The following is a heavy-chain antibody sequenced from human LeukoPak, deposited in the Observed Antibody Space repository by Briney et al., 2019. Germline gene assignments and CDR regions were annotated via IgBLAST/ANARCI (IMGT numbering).Heavy chain of an antibody. CDR2: IYYSGTT. CDR3: ARGPGPLQLERLEAFDI. D-gene: IGHD1-1*01. V-gene: IGHV4-4*07. CDR1: GASTNPDY. J-gene: IGHJ3*02. Sequence: SETLSLTCTVSGASTNPDYWSWIRQPAGKGLEWLGRIYYSGTTDYNPSLNSRLIMSLDTSQNQFSLRLRSVTAADTGVYFCARGPGPLQLERLEAFDIWGQGTVVTVSS.